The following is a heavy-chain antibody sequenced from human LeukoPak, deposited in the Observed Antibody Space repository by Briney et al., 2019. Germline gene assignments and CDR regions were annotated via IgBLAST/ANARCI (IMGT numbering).Heavy chain of an antibody. J-gene: IGHJ6*03. D-gene: IGHD1-26*01. Sequence: SETLSLTCTVSGGSISSYYWSWIRQPAGKGLEWIGRIYTSGSTNYNPSLKSRVTMSVDTSKNQFSLKLSSVTAADTAVYYCARIEVGTRDYYYYYMDVWGKGTTVTVSS. CDR2: IYTSGST. CDR1: GGSISSYY. V-gene: IGHV4-4*07. CDR3: ARIEVGTRDYYYYYMDV.